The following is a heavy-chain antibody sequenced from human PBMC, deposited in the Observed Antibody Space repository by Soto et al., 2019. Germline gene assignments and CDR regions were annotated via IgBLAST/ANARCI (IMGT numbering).Heavy chain of an antibody. CDR3: AHRRAQLVRTKQQLGQYYFDY. CDR1: GFSLSTSGVG. J-gene: IGHJ4*02. CDR2: IYWDDDK. Sequence: SGPTLVNPTQTLTLTCTFSGFSLSTSGVGVGWIRQPPGKALEWLALIYWDDDKRYSPSLKSRLTITKDTSKNQVVLTMTNMDPVDTATYYCAHRRAQLVRTKQQLGQYYFDYWGQGTPVTVSS. D-gene: IGHD6-13*01. V-gene: IGHV2-5*02.